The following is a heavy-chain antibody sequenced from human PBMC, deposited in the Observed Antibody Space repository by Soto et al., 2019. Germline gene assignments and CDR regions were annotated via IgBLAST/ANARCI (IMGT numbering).Heavy chain of an antibody. CDR2: INAGNGNT. V-gene: IGHV1-3*01. D-gene: IGHD6-6*01. CDR3: ARDPDSSSLLDYYYYGMDV. CDR1: GYTFTSYA. J-gene: IGHJ6*02. Sequence: QVQLVQSGAEVKKPGASVKVSCKASGYTFTSYAMHWVRQAPGQRLEWMGWINAGNGNTKYSQKFQGRVTITRDTSASTAYMELSSLRSEDTAVYYCARDPDSSSLLDYYYYGMDVWGQGTTVTVSS.